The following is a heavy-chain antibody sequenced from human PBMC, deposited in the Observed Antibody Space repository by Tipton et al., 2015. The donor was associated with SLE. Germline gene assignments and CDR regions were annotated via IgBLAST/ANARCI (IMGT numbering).Heavy chain of an antibody. CDR3: ARGSVFGDY. D-gene: IGHD3-16*01. Sequence: LRLSCTVSGGSISSYYWSWIRQPPGKGLEWIGYIYYSGSTNYNPSLKSRVTISVDTSKNQFSLKLSSVTAADTAVYYCARGSVFGDYWGQGTLVTVSS. J-gene: IGHJ4*02. CDR1: GGSISSYY. V-gene: IGHV4-59*01. CDR2: IYYSGST.